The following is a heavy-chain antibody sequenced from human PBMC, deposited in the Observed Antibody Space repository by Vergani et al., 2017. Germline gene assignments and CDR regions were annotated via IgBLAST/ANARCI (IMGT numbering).Heavy chain of an antibody. D-gene: IGHD3-16*01. CDR2: ISSSSSYI. J-gene: IGHJ3*02. CDR3: ARLSTFDAFDI. CDR1: GFALNRHA. V-gene: IGHV3-21*02. Sequence: QLVESGGGWVQPGGSLRLSCVVSGFALNRHAMYWVRQAPGKGLEWVSSISSSSSYIYYADSLKGRFTISRDNAKNSLYLQMNSLRAEDTAVYYCARLSTFDAFDIWGKGTMVTVSS.